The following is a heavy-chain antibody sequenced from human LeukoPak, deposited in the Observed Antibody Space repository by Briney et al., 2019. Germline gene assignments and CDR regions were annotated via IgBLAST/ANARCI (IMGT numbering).Heavy chain of an antibody. CDR2: IYYSGST. CDR3: ARGNTLDV. V-gene: IGHV4-39*01. CDR1: GGSISSTSYY. Sequence: ASETLSLTCTVSGGSISSTSYYWGWIRQPPGKGLEWIGNIYYSGSTYYNPSLKSRVAMSVDTSTDQFSLKLSSVTAADTAVYYCARGNTLDVWGQGTTVTVSS. J-gene: IGHJ6*02.